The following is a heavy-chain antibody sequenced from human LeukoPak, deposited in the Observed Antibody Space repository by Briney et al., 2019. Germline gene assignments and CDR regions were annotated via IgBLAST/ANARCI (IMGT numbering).Heavy chain of an antibody. CDR2: ISPYNGNT. D-gene: IGHD5-12*01. V-gene: IGHV1-18*04. CDR3: ARDFVHSGYDLDY. CDR1: GYPFTSYA. J-gene: IGHJ4*02. Sequence: ASVRVSCHGSGYPFTSYAITWVRQAPGQGLEWMGWISPYNGNTNYAEKLQGRVTMTTDTSTSTAYMELRSLRSDDTAVYYCARDFVHSGYDLDYWGQGTLVTVSS.